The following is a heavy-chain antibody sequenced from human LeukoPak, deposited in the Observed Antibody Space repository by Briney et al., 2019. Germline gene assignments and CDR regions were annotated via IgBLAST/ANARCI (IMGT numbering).Heavy chain of an antibody. CDR3: ARVDSGNYDY. CDR2: IDFSADGAS. Sequence: GESLRLSCAAPGFRFSGYVMSWVRQAPGKGLEYISSIDFSADGASYYADSVKGRFTISRDNSKNTLFLQMNSLRVEDTAFYYCARVDSGNYDYWGQETLLTVSS. CDR1: GFRFSGYV. J-gene: IGHJ4*02. D-gene: IGHD1-26*01. V-gene: IGHV3-23*01.